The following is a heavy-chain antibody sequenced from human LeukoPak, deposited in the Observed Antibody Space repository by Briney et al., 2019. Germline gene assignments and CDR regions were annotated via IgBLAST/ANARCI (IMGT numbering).Heavy chain of an antibody. D-gene: IGHD3-10*01. J-gene: IGHJ4*02. CDR1: GFTFSSYA. CDR2: ISGSGGST. V-gene: IGHV3-23*01. Sequence: GGSLRLSCAASGFTFSSYAMSWVRQAPGKGLEWVSAISGSGGSTYYADSVKGRFTISRDNSKNTLYLQMNSLRAEDTAVYYCARAGYYYGSGNFDYWGQGTLVTVSS. CDR3: ARAGYYYGSGNFDY.